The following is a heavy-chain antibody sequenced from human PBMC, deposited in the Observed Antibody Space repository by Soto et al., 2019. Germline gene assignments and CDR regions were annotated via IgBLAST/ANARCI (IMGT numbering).Heavy chain of an antibody. V-gene: IGHV6-1*01. Sequence: SQTLSLTCAISGDSVSSNSAAWNWIRQSPSRGLEWLGRTYYRSKWYNDYAVSVKSRITINPDTSKNQFSLQLNSVTPEDTAVYYCARDSGVAVAGTGDYYYYGMDVWGKGTVVTVSS. CDR1: GDSVSSNSAA. CDR2: TYYRSKWYN. D-gene: IGHD6-19*01. J-gene: IGHJ6*04. CDR3: ARDSGVAVAGTGDYYYYGMDV.